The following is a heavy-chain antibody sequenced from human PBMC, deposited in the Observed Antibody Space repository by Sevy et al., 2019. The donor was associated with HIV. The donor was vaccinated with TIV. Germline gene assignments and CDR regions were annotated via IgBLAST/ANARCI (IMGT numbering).Heavy chain of an antibody. D-gene: IGHD2-15*01. V-gene: IGHV1-18*01. CDR2: ISAYNGNT. CDR1: GYTFTSYG. Sequence: ASVKFSCKASGYTFTSYGISWVRQAPGQGLEWMGWISAYNGNTNYAQKLQGRVTMTTDTSTSTAYMELRSLRSDDTAVYYCARPRHCSGGSCYSGWFDPWGQGTLVTVSS. J-gene: IGHJ5*02. CDR3: ARPRHCSGGSCYSGWFDP.